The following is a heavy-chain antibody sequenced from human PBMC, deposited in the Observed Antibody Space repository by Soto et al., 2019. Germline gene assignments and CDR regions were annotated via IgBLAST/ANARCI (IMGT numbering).Heavy chain of an antibody. CDR1: GGSISSGGYY. CDR3: AGAYYCGSGSYPSPYYYYGMDV. Sequence: KPSETLSLTCTVSGGSISSGGYYWSWIRQHPGKGLEWIGYIYYSGSTYYNPSLKSRVTISVDTSKNQFSLKLSSVTAADTAVYYCAGAYYCGSGSYPSPYYYYGMDVWGQGTTVTVSS. V-gene: IGHV4-31*03. CDR2: IYYSGST. J-gene: IGHJ6*02. D-gene: IGHD3-10*01.